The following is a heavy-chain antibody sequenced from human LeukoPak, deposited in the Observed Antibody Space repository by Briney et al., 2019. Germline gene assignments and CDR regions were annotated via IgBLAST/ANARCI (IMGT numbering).Heavy chain of an antibody. CDR2: IYYSGST. CDR1: GGSISSGGYY. V-gene: IGHV4-31*03. CDR3: ARGCSAGTPHNWFDP. D-gene: IGHD6-13*01. Sequence: SQTLSLTCTVSGGSISSGGYYWSWIRQHPGKSLEWIGYIYYSGSTYYTPSLKSRLTISVDTSKNQFSLKLSSVTAADTAVYYCARGCSAGTPHNWFDPWGQGTLVTVSS. J-gene: IGHJ5*02.